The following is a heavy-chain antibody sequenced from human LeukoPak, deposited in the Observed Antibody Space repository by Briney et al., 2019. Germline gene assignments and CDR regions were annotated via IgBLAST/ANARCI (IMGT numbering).Heavy chain of an antibody. V-gene: IGHV4-34*01. CDR1: GGSFSGYY. CDR2: INHSGST. Sequence: SETLSLTCAVYGGSFSGYYWSWIRQPPGKGLEWIGEINHSGSTNYNPSLKSRVTISVDTSKNQFSLKLSSVTAADTAVYYCARGGYFDLWGRGTLVTVSS. CDR3: ARGGYFDL. J-gene: IGHJ2*01.